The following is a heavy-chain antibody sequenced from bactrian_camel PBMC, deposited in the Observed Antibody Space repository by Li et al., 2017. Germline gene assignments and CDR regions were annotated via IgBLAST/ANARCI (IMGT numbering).Heavy chain of an antibody. CDR3: APDPRGSAY. V-gene: IGHV3S28*01. Sequence: QLVESGGGLVQPGGSLRLSCAASGFTFSYYDMTWVRRVPGKGLEWVTTINTGGSRTYYADTVKGRFTISRDNAKNTLYLQMNSLKPEVTGMYYCAPDPRGSAYWGQGTQVTVS. CDR1: GFTFSYYD. J-gene: IGHJ4*01. D-gene: IGHD5*01. CDR2: INTGGSRT.